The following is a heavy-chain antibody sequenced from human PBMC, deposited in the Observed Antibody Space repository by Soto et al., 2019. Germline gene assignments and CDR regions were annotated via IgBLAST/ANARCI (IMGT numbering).Heavy chain of an antibody. CDR2: IKSKTDGGTT. D-gene: IGHD6-13*01. J-gene: IGHJ6*03. CDR3: TTAGIAAASYYYYMDV. CDR1: GFTFSNAW. V-gene: IGHV3-15*01. Sequence: GGSLRLSCVASGFTFSNAWMSWVRQAPGKGLEWVGRIKSKTDGGTTDYAAPVKGRFTISRDDSKNTLYLQMNSLKTEDTAVYYCTTAGIAAASYYYYMDVWGKGTTVTVSS.